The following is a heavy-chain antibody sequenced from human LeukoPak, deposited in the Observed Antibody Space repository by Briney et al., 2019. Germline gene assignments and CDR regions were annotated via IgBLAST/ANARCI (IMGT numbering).Heavy chain of an antibody. J-gene: IGHJ2*01. CDR1: DDSITMYY. D-gene: IGHD6-19*01. V-gene: IGHV4-38-2*02. Sequence: SETLSLTCSVSDDSITMYYWTWIRQPPGKGLEWIGSIYYSGSTYYNPSLTSRVTISVDTSKNQFSLKLSSVTAADTAVYYCARDGYSSGWSRGNWYFDLWGRGTLVTVSS. CDR3: ARDGYSSGWSRGNWYFDL. CDR2: IYYSGST.